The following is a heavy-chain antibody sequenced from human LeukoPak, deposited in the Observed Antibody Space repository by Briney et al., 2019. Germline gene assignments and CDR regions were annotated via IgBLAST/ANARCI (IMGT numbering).Heavy chain of an antibody. CDR1: GYTFTSYG. CDR2: ISAYNGNT. Sequence: ASVKVSCKASGYTFTSYGISWGLQAPGQGLEWMGWISAYNGNTNYAQKLQGRVTMNTDTSTSTAYMELRSLRSDDTAVYYCARDTDIVATITIDYWGQGTLVTVSS. D-gene: IGHD5-12*01. V-gene: IGHV1-18*01. CDR3: ARDTDIVATITIDY. J-gene: IGHJ4*02.